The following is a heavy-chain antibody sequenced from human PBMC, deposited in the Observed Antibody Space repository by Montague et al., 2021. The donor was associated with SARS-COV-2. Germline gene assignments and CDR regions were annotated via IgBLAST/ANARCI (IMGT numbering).Heavy chain of an antibody. J-gene: IGHJ3*02. D-gene: IGHD3-10*01. V-gene: IGHV3-33*01. CDR3: ASMVRGVIDAFDI. Sequence: SLRLSCAASGFTFSSYGMHWFRQAPGKGLEWVAVIWYDGSNKYYADSVKGRFTISRDNSKNTLYLQMNSLRAEDTAVYYCASMVRGVIDAFDIWGQGTMVTVSS. CDR1: GFTFSSYG. CDR2: IWYDGSNK.